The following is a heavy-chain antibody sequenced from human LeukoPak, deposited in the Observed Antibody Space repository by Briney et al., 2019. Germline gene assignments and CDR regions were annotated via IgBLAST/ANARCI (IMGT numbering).Heavy chain of an antibody. J-gene: IGHJ4*02. V-gene: IGHV4-30-4*02. CDR1: GGSISSGDYY. CDR3: ARVRSPPMIVVVTTDYFDY. Sequence: PSETLSLTCTVSGGSISSGDYYWSWIRQPPGKGLEWIGYIYYSGSTYYNPSLKSRVTISVDTSKNQFSLKLSSVTAADTAVYYCARVRSPPMIVVVTTDYFDYWGQGTLVTVSS. D-gene: IGHD3-22*01. CDR2: IYYSGST.